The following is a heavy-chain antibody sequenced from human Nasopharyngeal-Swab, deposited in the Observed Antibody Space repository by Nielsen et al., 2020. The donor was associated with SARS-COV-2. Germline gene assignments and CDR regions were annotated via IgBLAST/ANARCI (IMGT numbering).Heavy chain of an antibody. Sequence: GESLKISCAASGFTFSSYWMHWVRQAPGKGLEWVSRINSDGSSSSYADSVKGRFTISRDNDKNTLYLQMNSLRAEDTAVYYCARYLRFFTPSTYYYYGMDVWGQGTTVTVSS. D-gene: IGHD3-3*01. V-gene: IGHV3-74*01. CDR1: GFTFSSYW. CDR2: INSDGSSS. J-gene: IGHJ6*02. CDR3: ARYLRFFTPSTYYYYGMDV.